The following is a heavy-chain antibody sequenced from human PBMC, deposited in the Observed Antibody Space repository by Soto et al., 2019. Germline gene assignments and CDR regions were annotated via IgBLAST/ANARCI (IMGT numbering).Heavy chain of an antibody. D-gene: IGHD6-13*01. CDR3: ARALLYSSSWYQINYYYYYGMDV. Sequence: GASVKVSCKASGYTFTSYAMHWVRQAPGQRLEWMGWINAGNGNTKYSQKFQGRVTITRDTSASTAYMELSSLRSEDTAVYYCARALLYSSSWYQINYYYYYGMDVWGQGTTVTVSS. J-gene: IGHJ6*02. CDR1: GYTFTSYA. CDR2: INAGNGNT. V-gene: IGHV1-3*01.